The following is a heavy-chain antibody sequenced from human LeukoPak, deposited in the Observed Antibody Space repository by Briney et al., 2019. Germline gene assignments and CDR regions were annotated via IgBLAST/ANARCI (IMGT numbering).Heavy chain of an antibody. D-gene: IGHD3-16*02. Sequence: GGSLRLSCAASGFTFSSYAMSWVRQAPGKGLEWVSAISGSGGSTYYADSVKGRFTTSRDSSKNTLYLQMNRLRAEDTAVYYCARDQQLRLGELSSGFDYWGQGTLVTVSS. CDR2: ISGSGGST. J-gene: IGHJ4*02. V-gene: IGHV3-23*01. CDR3: ARDQQLRLGELSSGFDY. CDR1: GFTFSSYA.